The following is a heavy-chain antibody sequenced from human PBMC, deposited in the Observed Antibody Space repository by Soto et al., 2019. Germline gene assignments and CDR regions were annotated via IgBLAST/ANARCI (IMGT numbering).Heavy chain of an antibody. J-gene: IGHJ4*02. CDR3: ARKPGYSSKYAY. Sequence: SETLSLTCTVSGGSISSYYWSWIRQPPGKGLEWSGDIYYSGSTNYNPSLKSRVTISVDTSKNQFSLKRSSVTAADTAVYYCARKPGYSSKYAYWGQGTLVTVSS. CDR2: IYYSGST. V-gene: IGHV4-59*01. CDR1: GGSISSYY. D-gene: IGHD6-13*01.